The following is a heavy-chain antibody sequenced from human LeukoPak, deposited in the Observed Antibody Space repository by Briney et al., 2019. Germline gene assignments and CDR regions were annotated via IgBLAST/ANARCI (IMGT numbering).Heavy chain of an antibody. CDR2: IRSKAYGGTT. J-gene: IGHJ5*02. CDR3: TRFFGYSSSWDENNWFDP. Sequence: GGSLRLSCTASGFTFGDYAMSWFRQAPGKGLEWVGFIRSKAYGGTTEYAASVKGRFTISRDDYKSIAYLQMNSLKTEDTAVYYCTRFFGYSSSWDENNWFDPWGQGTLVTVSS. V-gene: IGHV3-49*03. D-gene: IGHD6-13*01. CDR1: GFTFGDYA.